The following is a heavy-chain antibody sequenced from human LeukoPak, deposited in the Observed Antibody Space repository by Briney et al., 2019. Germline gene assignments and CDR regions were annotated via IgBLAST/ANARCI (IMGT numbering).Heavy chain of an antibody. CDR3: AILPIVVVPAAMQNLDY. D-gene: IGHD2-2*01. CDR2: ICGSGGNT. Sequence: GGALRLSCAATGFTFGSYARTGVRQAPGKRVEGGSRICGSGGNTYHADAVRGRFTISRDNSKNMVFLQMNSLRAEDTAIYYCAILPIVVVPAAMQNLDYWGQGTLVTVSS. J-gene: IGHJ4*02. V-gene: IGHV3-23*01. CDR1: GFTFGSYA.